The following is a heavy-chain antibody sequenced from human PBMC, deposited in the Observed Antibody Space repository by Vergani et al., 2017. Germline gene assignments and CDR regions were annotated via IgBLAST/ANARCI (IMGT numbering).Heavy chain of an antibody. CDR2: INAGNGNT. CDR3: ARASGSGSYYKDAFDM. Sequence: QVQLVQSGAEVKKPGASVKVSCKASGYTFTSYAMHWVRQAPGQRLEWMGWINAGNGNTKYSQKFQGRVTITRDTSASTAYMELSSLRSEDTAVYYCARASGSGSYYKDAFDMWGQGTMVTVSS. V-gene: IGHV1-3*01. D-gene: IGHD3-10*01. J-gene: IGHJ3*02. CDR1: GYTFTSYA.